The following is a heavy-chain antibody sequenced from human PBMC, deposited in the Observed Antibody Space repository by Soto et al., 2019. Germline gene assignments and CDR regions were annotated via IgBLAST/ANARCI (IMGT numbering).Heavy chain of an antibody. CDR1: GGSISSGGYY. D-gene: IGHD2-15*01. J-gene: IGHJ4*02. CDR3: AALACSGGSCNFDY. Sequence: QVQLQESGPGLVKPSQTLSLTCTVSGGSISSGGYYWSWIRQHPGKGLEWIGYIYYSGSTYYNPSLKSRVTISVDTSKNQCSLKLSSVTAADTAVYYCAALACSGGSCNFDYWGQGTLVTVSS. V-gene: IGHV4-31*03. CDR2: IYYSGST.